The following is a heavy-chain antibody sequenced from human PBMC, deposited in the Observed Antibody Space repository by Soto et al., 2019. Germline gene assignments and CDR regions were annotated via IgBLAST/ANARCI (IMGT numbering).Heavy chain of an antibody. CDR3: ARDLGSSLPASGAFDI. D-gene: IGHD6-13*01. CDR1: GYTFTGYY. V-gene: IGHV1-2*04. J-gene: IGHJ3*02. CDR2: INPNSGGT. Sequence: GASVKVSCKASGYTFTGYYMHWVRQAPGQGLEWMGWINPNSGGTNYAQKFQGWVTMTRDTSISTAYMELSRLRSDDTAVYYCARDLGSSLPASGAFDIWGQRTMVTVSS.